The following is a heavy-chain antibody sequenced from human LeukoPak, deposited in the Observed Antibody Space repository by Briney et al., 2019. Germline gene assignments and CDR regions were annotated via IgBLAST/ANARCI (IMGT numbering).Heavy chain of an antibody. CDR1: GFTVSSNY. D-gene: IGHD6-19*01. Sequence: GEFLRLSCAASGFTVSSNYMSWVRQAPGKGLEWVSVIYSGGSTYYADSVKGRFTISRDNSKNTLYLQMNSPRAEDTAVYYCARDPSSGWYWFDPWGQGTLVTVSS. J-gene: IGHJ5*02. CDR3: ARDPSSGWYWFDP. CDR2: IYSGGST. V-gene: IGHV3-66*02.